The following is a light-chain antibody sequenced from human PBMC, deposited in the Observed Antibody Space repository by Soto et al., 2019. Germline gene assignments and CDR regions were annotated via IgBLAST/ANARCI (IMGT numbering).Light chain of an antibody. J-gene: IGKJ1*01. Sequence: EVVMTQSPATLSVSPGERATLSCRASQSVSSNLAWYQQQPGQAPRLLIYGASTRATGIPARFSGSGSGTEFTLTISSLQSEDFAVYYCQQYNNWPTWTFGQGTKAEIK. CDR1: QSVSSN. CDR2: GAS. CDR3: QQYNNWPTWT. V-gene: IGKV3-15*01.